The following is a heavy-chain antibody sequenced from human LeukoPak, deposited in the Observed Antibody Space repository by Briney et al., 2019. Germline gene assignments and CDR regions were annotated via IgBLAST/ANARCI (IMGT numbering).Heavy chain of an antibody. CDR2: IYYSGST. J-gene: IGHJ5*02. CDR3: ARAPLYCSSTSCGWFDP. V-gene: IGHV4-59*01. Sequence: ETLSLTCTVSGGSISSYYWSWIRQPPGKGLEWIGYIYYSGSTNYNPSLKSRVTISVDTSKNQFSLKLSSVTAADTAVYYCARAPLYCSSTSCGWFDPWGQGTLVTVSS. CDR1: GGSISSYY. D-gene: IGHD2-2*01.